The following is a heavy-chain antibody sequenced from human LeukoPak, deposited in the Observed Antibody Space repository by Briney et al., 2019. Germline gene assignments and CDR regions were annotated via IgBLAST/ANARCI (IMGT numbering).Heavy chain of an antibody. CDR2: IIPSGGRT. V-gene: IGHV1-46*01. D-gene: IGHD3-10*01. CDR1: GYTFTGYF. Sequence: ASVKVSCKASGYTFTGYFMHWVRQAPGQGLEWMGRIIPSGGRTIYAQKFQGRLTLTRDMSTGTFYMELSSLRSDDTAVYYCARDGSFFNFDHWGQGTLVTVSS. J-gene: IGHJ4*02. CDR3: ARDGSFFNFDH.